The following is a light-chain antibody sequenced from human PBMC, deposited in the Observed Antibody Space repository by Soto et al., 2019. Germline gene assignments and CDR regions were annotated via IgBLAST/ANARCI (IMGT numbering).Light chain of an antibody. CDR3: QILERNSWS. CDR2: SVS. J-gene: IGKJ1*01. Sequence: DIQMTQSPSTLSASVGGRVTITCRASESVVTWVAWEQQEPGKVPKLTIYSVSNFESGVASRCSGSGSGTEFTLTISSLQPEDFATFFCQILERNSWSFGPGTKVDIK. V-gene: IGKV1-5*01. CDR1: ESVVTW.